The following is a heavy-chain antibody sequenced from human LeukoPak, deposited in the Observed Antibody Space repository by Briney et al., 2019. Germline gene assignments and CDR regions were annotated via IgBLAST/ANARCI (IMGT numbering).Heavy chain of an antibody. V-gene: IGHV1-46*01. J-gene: IGHJ4*02. Sequence: ASVKVSCKASGYTFPSYFMHWVRQAPGQGLEWMGIINPTGGSTTYAQKFQGRVTMTEDTSTDTAYMELSSLRSEDTAVYYCATDWVGATGYFDYWGQGTLVTVSS. CDR2: INPTGGST. CDR3: ATDWVGATGYFDY. D-gene: IGHD1-26*01. CDR1: GYTFPSYF.